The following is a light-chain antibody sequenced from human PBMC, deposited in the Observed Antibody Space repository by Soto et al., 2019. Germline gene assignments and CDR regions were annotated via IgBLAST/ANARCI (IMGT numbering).Light chain of an antibody. J-gene: IGKJ5*01. CDR1: QSISSY. CDR2: AAS. Sequence: DIQMTQSPSSLSASVVDRVTITCRASQSISSYLNWYQQKPGKAPKLLIYAASYLQSGVPSRFSGSGSGTDFTLTISSLQPEDFATYYCQQSYSTPFTFGQGTRLEIK. V-gene: IGKV1-39*01. CDR3: QQSYSTPFT.